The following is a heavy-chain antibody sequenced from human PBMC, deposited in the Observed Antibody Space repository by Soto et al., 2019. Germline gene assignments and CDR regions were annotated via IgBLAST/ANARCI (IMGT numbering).Heavy chain of an antibody. CDR1: GYTRTELS. D-gene: IGHD6-6*01. CDR3: ATYLQLVVPGDYYGMDV. V-gene: IGHV1-24*01. Sequence: QVQLVQSGAEVKKPGASVKVSCKVAGYTRTELSIHWVRQAPGKGLEWMGGFDPEDGETIYAQKSQGRVTMTEDTSTDTAYKELSSLRSEDTAVYYCATYLQLVVPGDYYGMDVWGQGTPVTVSS. CDR2: FDPEDGET. J-gene: IGHJ6*02.